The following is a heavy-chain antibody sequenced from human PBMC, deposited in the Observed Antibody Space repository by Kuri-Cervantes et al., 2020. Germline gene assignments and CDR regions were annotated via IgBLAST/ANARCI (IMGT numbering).Heavy chain of an antibody. CDR3: ASGLLVWTLPSPRMHRSTYYYNY. CDR2: INHSGST. V-gene: IGHV4-34*01. D-gene: IGHD3-22*01. J-gene: IGHJ4*02. CDR1: GGSFSGYY. Sequence: SQTLSLTCAVYGGSFSGYYWSWIRQPPGKGLEWIGEINHSGSTKYNPSLKSRVTISVDTSKNQFSLKLSSVTAADTAVYYCASGLLVWTLPSPRMHRSTYYYNYWGQGTLVTVSS.